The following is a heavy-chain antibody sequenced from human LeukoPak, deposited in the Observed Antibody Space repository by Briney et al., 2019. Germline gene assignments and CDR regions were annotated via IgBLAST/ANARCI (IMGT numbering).Heavy chain of an antibody. CDR1: GGSISSSSYY. D-gene: IGHD3-3*01. J-gene: IGHJ4*02. Sequence: SETLSLTCTVSGGSISSSSYYWGWIRQPPGKGLEWIGSIYYSGSTYYNPSLESRVTISVDTSKNQFSLKLSSVTAADTAVYYCARVFGYYDFPGAENWGQGTLVTVSS. V-gene: IGHV4-39*07. CDR3: ARVFGYYDFPGAEN. CDR2: IYYSGST.